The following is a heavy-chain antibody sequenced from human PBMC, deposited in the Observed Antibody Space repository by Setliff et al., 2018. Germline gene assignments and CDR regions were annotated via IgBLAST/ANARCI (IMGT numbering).Heavy chain of an antibody. J-gene: IGHJ6*02. V-gene: IGHV4-59*01. CDR2: IYHNGNT. CDR1: GGSISPYF. D-gene: IGHD5-18*01. CDR3: ARDRTAYSYGLDV. Sequence: SETLSLTCTVSGGSISPYFWSWIRQSPGKGLEWIGYIYHNGNTNFNPSLKTRVTMSVDTSKNQFALNLRSVTAADSAVYYCARDRTAYSYGLDVWGQGTTVTVSS.